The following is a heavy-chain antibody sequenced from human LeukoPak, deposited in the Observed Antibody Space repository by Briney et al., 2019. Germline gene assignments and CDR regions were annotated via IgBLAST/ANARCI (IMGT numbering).Heavy chain of an antibody. J-gene: IGHJ4*02. D-gene: IGHD1-26*01. CDR1: GGSIRSSTYH. V-gene: IGHV4-39*02. CDR2: IYYSGGT. Sequence: TTSETLSLTCTVSGGSIRSSTYHWGWIRQPPGKGLEWIGSIYYSGGTYYNPSLKSRVTISVDTSKNQFSLKLSSVTAADTAVYYCAREQGGLWDYWGQGILDTVSS. CDR3: AREQGGLWDY.